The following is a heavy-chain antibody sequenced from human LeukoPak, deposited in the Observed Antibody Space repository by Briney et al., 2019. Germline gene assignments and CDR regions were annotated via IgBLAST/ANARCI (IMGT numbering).Heavy chain of an antibody. J-gene: IGHJ4*02. D-gene: IGHD6-19*01. CDR2: IRSKPHGGTT. CDR3: TRYSVAATLGVDY. Sequence: GGSLRLSCAASGFTFSTYAMSWVRQAAGKGLEWVGFIRSKPHGGTTEYAASVKGRFTISRDDSKSIAYLQMNGLKTEDTAVYYCTRYSVAATLGVDYWGQGTLVTVSS. CDR1: GFTFSTYA. V-gene: IGHV3-49*04.